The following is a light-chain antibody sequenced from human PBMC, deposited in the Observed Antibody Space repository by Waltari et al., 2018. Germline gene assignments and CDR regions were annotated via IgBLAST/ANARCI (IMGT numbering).Light chain of an antibody. CDR3: QQYYTTPFT. Sequence: DIVMTQSPYSLALSVGDRASINRKSSQSVFYWSNNKNSLAWYQQKPGQPPKLLIYWASTRDSGVPDRFSGSGSGSDFTLTISSLQAEDVAVYYCQQYYTTPFTFGPGTKVAIK. CDR2: WAS. V-gene: IGKV4-1*01. CDR1: QSVFYWSNNKNS. J-gene: IGKJ3*01.